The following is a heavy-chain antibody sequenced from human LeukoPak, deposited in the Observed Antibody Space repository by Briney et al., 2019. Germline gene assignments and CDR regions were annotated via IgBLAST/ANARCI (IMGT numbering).Heavy chain of an antibody. J-gene: IGHJ4*02. Sequence: GASVTVSCKVSGYTFTSYAMNWVRQAPGQGLEWMGWISAYNGNTNYAQKLQGRVTMTTDTSTSTAYMELRSLRSDDTAVYYCARRGIAVAGTDYWGQGTLVTVSS. CDR3: ARRGIAVAGTDY. V-gene: IGHV1-18*01. CDR2: ISAYNGNT. CDR1: GYTFTSYA. D-gene: IGHD6-19*01.